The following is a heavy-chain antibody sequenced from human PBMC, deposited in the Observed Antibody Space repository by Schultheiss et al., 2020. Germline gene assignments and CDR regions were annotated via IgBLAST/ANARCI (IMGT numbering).Heavy chain of an antibody. D-gene: IGHD4-17*01. CDR3: ARDFPDGDYRYYYYYYGMDV. V-gene: IGHV4-39*02. Sequence: SETLSLTCAVSGGSISNGGYAWSWIRQPPGKGLEWIGSIYYSGSTYYNPSLKSRVTISVDTSKNQFSLKLSSVTAADTAVYYCARDFPDGDYRYYYYYYGMDVWGQGTTVTVSS. J-gene: IGHJ6*02. CDR1: GGSISNGGYA. CDR2: IYYSGST.